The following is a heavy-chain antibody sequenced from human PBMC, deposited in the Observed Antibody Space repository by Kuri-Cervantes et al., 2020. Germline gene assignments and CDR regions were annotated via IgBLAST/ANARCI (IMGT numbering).Heavy chain of an antibody. D-gene: IGHD1-26*01. CDR2: TRNKANSYTT. V-gene: IGHV3-72*01. CDR3: ARGVRVGATGWDFDY. J-gene: IGHJ4*02. CDR1: GFTFSDHY. Sequence: GGSLRLSCAASGFTFSDHYMDWVRQAPGKGLEWVGRTRNKANSYTTEYAASVKGRFTISRDDSKNSLCLQMNSLKTEDTAVYYCARGVRVGATGWDFDYWGQGTLVTVSS.